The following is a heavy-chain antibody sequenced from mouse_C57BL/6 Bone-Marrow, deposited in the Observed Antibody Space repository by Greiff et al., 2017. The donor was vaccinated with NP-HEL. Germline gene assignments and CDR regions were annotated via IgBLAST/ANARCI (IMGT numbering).Heavy chain of an antibody. V-gene: IGHV1-76*01. D-gene: IGHD3-2*02. CDR3: ARGGAQARIYYYAMDY. J-gene: IGHJ4*01. CDR1: GYTFTDYY. Sequence: QVQLQQSGAELVRPGASVKLSCKASGYTFTDYYINWVKQRPGQGLEWIARIYPGSGNTYYNEKFKGKATLTAEKSSSTAYMQLSSLTSEDSAVYFCARGGAQARIYYYAMDYWGQGTSVTVSS. CDR2: IYPGSGNT.